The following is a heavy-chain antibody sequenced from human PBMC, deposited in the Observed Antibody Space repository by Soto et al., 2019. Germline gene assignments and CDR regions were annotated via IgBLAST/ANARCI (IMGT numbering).Heavy chain of an antibody. V-gene: IGHV4-39*01. CDR2: IYYSGST. J-gene: IGHJ2*01. D-gene: IGHD6-19*01. CDR3: ARRSFSSGWRDRDWYFDL. CDR1: GGSISSSSYY. Sequence: QLQLQESGPGLVKPSETLSLTCTVSGGSISSSSYYWGWIRQPPGKGLEWIGSIYYSGSTYYNPSLKSRVTISVDTSKNQFSLKLSSVTAADTAVYYCARRSFSSGWRDRDWYFDLWGRGTLVTVSS.